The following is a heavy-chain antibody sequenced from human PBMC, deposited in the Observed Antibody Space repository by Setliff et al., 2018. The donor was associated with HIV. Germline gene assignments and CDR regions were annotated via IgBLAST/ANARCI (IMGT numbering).Heavy chain of an antibody. J-gene: IGHJ4*02. D-gene: IGHD1-26*01. Sequence: SETLSLTCTVSGASISSGGYYWTWIRQHPGKGLEWIGYIYHSGSTYYNPSLKSRVTISVDTSKNQFSLKLSSVTAADTAVYYCARGATREFIVGATIFDYWGQGTLVTVSS. V-gene: IGHV4-31*03. CDR3: ARGATREFIVGATIFDY. CDR1: GASISSGGYY. CDR2: IYHSGST.